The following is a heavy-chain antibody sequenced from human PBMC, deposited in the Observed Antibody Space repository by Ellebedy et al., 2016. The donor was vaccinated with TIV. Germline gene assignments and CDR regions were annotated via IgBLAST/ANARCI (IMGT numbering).Heavy chain of an antibody. J-gene: IGHJ6*02. CDR1: GFTFSSYA. D-gene: IGHD6-13*01. CDR3: ARGNGYSSSWYGDYYYYGMDV. CDR2: ISYDGSNK. Sequence: GGSLRLXCAASGFTFSSYAMHWVRQAPGKGLEWVAVISYDGSNKYYADSVKGRFTISRDNSKNTLYLQMNSLRAEDTAVYYCARGNGYSSSWYGDYYYYGMDVWGQGTTVTVSS. V-gene: IGHV3-30-3*01.